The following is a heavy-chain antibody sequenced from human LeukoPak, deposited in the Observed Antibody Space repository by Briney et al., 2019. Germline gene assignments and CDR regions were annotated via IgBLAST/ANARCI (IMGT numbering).Heavy chain of an antibody. CDR2: ISGSGGST. CDR1: GFNFRSYG. D-gene: IGHD6-19*01. J-gene: IGHJ4*02. Sequence: GGSLRLSCAGAGFNFRSYGLSWVRQAPGKGLEWVSAISGSGGSTYYADSVKGRFTISRDNSKNTLYLQMNSLRAEDTAVYYCAKGVYSSGWYGWFDYWGQGTLVTVSS. CDR3: AKGVYSSGWYGWFDY. V-gene: IGHV3-23*01.